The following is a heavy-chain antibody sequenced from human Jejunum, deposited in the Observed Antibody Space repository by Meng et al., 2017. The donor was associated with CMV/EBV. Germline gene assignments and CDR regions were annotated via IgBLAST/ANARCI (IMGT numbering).Heavy chain of an antibody. CDR1: GFTFDSYD. D-gene: IGHD4/OR15-4a*01. V-gene: IGHV3-23*01. J-gene: IGHJ4*02. Sequence: GFTFDSYDMNWFRQAPGRGLEWVSRISGSGLSTHYIDSVKGRFTISRDNSKNSLYLQMNSVRADDTAVYHCAKASPYGGNTFFDYWGQGALVTVSS. CDR2: ISGSGLST. CDR3: AKASPYGGNTFFDY.